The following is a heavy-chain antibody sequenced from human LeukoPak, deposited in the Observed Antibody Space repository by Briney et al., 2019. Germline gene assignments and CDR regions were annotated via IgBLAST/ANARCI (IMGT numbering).Heavy chain of an antibody. V-gene: IGHV1-69*04. J-gene: IGHJ4*02. Sequence: SVKVPYKACRGTFSSYAISWVPQAPGQGLEWMGRIIPILGIENDAQKLQGRVTISADKSTSTDYMELSSLRSGDTAVYYCARDLVDTARVVDYGGQGTLVTVSS. CDR1: RGTFSSYA. CDR2: IIPILGIE. D-gene: IGHD5-18*01. CDR3: ARDLVDTARVVDY.